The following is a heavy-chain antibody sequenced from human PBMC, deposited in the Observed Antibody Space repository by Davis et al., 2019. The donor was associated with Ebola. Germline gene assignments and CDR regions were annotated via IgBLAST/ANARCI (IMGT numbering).Heavy chain of an antibody. CDR3: AQAWGTGDSCWFDP. CDR1: GFSFGNYA. V-gene: IGHV3-23*01. CDR2: ISGGGTTT. D-gene: IGHD7-27*01. Sequence: PGGSLRLSCAASGFSFGNYAMSWVRQTPGKGLEWVSSISGGGTTTYYADSVKGRFTISRDNSKNTVSLHMNSLGVEDTATYRCAQAWGTGDSCWFDPWGQGTLVTVSS. J-gene: IGHJ5*02.